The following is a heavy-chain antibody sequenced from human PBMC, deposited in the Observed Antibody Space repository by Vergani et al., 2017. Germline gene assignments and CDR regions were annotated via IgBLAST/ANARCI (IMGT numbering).Heavy chain of an antibody. CDR2: ISTDGTKK. V-gene: IGHV3-30*18. J-gene: IGHJ6*03. Sequence: QVQLVESGGGIVQPGRSLRLSCVASGCTFSSHAIHWVRRAPGKGLEWVAVISTDGTKKYYGDSVKGRFTISRDNSKKTLDLQMNSLRTEDSAVYYCAKAGSVASESLQYNFYMDVWGKGTTVTVSS. D-gene: IGHD5-24*01. CDR3: AKAGSVASESLQYNFYMDV. CDR1: GCTFSSHA.